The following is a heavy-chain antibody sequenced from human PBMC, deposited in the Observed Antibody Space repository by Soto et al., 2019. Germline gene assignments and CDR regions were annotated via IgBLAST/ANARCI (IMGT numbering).Heavy chain of an antibody. V-gene: IGHV3-33*01. CDR1: GFTFSSYG. Sequence: QAQLVESGGGVVQPGRSLRLSCAASGFTFSSYGMHWVRQAPGKGLEWVAVIWYDGSNKYYADSVKGRFTISRDNSKNTLYLQMNSLRAEDTAVYYCARDVEDSSSWYGYYYYYGMDVWGQGTTVTVSS. CDR3: ARDVEDSSSWYGYYYYYGMDV. D-gene: IGHD6-13*01. CDR2: IWYDGSNK. J-gene: IGHJ6*02.